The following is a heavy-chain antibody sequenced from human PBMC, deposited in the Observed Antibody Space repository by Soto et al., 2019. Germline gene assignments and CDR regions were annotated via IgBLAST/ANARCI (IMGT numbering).Heavy chain of an antibody. V-gene: IGHV3-9*01. CDR2: VHCSGRYA. CDR3: AKAREYNYALDN. CDR1: GFTFDDYV. D-gene: IGHD3-16*01. Sequence: AGGSLRLSCAAAGFTFDDYVMHWVRQAPGKGLEWADRVHCSGRYAVYADAVTGRLSLSRDNGKNSLYLELSSLRPIDTGLYFCAKAREYNYALDNGGQGILVTVSS. J-gene: IGHJ4*02.